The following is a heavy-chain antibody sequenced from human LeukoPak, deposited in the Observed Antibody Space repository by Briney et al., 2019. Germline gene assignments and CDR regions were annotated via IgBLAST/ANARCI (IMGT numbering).Heavy chain of an antibody. J-gene: IGHJ4*02. Sequence: ASVKISCKASGYTFTTYYIHWVRQAPGQGLEWVGIFNPSGGSTNYAQKFQDRVTMTRDTSTSTVYMELSSLRSEDTAVYYCARDGPLPVVSPFDYWGQGTLVTVSS. CDR3: ARDGPLPVVSPFDY. CDR2: FNPSGGST. CDR1: GYTFTTYY. D-gene: IGHD4-23*01. V-gene: IGHV1-46*01.